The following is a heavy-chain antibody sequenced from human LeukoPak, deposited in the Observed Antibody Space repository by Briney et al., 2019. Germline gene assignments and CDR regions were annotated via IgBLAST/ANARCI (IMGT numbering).Heavy chain of an antibody. J-gene: IGHJ4*02. CDR2: INPNSGGT. CDR1: GYTFTGYY. V-gene: IGHV1-2*04. Sequence: GASVKVSCKASGYTFTGYYMHWVRQAPGQGLEWMGWINPNSGGTNYAQKFQGWVTMTRDTSISTAYMELSRLRSDDTAVYYCARVAGYYGSGPFDYWGQGTLVTVSS. CDR3: ARVAGYYGSGPFDY. D-gene: IGHD3-10*01.